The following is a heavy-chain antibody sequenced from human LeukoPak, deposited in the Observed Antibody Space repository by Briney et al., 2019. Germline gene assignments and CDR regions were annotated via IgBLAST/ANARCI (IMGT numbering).Heavy chain of an antibody. V-gene: IGHV1-24*01. CDR1: GYTLTELS. CDR3: ATNYMDYYDSSGYYWVY. CDR2: FDPEDGET. J-gene: IGHJ4*02. Sequence: ASVKVSCKVSGYTLTELSMHWVRQAPGKGLEWMGGFDPEDGETIYAQKLQGRVTMPEETSSDTAYMELSSLRSEDTAVYYCATNYMDYYDSSGYYWVYWGQGALVTVSS. D-gene: IGHD3-22*01.